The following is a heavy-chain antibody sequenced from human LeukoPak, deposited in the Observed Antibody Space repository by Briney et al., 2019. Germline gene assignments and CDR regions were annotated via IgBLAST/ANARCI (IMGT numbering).Heavy chain of an antibody. Sequence: PGGSLRLSCAASGFTVSSNYMSWVRQAPGKGLEWVSVIYSGGSTYYADPVKGRFTISRDNSKNTLYLQMNSLRAEDTAVYYCAKASAMIVVVSKHFDYWGQGTLVTVSS. CDR1: GFTVSSNY. CDR2: IYSGGST. CDR3: AKASAMIVVVSKHFDY. D-gene: IGHD3-22*01. V-gene: IGHV3-53*01. J-gene: IGHJ4*02.